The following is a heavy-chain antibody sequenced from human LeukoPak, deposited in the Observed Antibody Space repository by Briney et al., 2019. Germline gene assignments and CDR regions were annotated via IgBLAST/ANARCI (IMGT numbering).Heavy chain of an antibody. D-gene: IGHD3-22*01. Sequence: GESLKISCKGSGYSFTSYWIGWVRPLPGKGLEWMGIINPGDSDTRYSPSFQGQVTISADKSISTAYLQWSSLKASDTAMYYCARYDRYYYDTCFDYWGQGTLVTVSS. CDR2: INPGDSDT. V-gene: IGHV5-51*01. CDR1: GYSFTSYW. CDR3: ARYDRYYYDTCFDY. J-gene: IGHJ4*02.